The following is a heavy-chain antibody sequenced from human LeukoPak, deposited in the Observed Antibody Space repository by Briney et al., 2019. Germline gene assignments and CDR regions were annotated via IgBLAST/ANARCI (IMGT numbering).Heavy chain of an antibody. CDR3: ARSRKGPAAIRKYYYYYMDV. J-gene: IGHJ6*03. Sequence: GASVKVSCKASGYTFTSYDINWVRQATGQGLEWMGWMNPNSGNTGYAQKFQGRVTMTTNTSISTAYMELSSLRSEDTAVYYCARSRKGPAAIRKYYYYYMDVWGKGTTVTVSS. CDR1: GYTFTSYD. D-gene: IGHD2-2*01. CDR2: MNPNSGNT. V-gene: IGHV1-8*01.